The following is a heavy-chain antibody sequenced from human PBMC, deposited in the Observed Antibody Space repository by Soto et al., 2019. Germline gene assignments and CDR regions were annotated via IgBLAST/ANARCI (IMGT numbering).Heavy chain of an antibody. Sequence: EMLLVESGGGLVQPGRSLRLSCGGSGFSFDDYTMHWVRQAPGKGPEWVASLSWNSGFSGYADSVKGRFTISRDNAQSSVQLQMNNLRTEDTPLHSCAKRLGRTVVTDAYAIWGQGAMVNVSS. CDR2: LSWNSGFS. D-gene: IGHD3-22*01. CDR3: AKRLGRTVVTDAYAI. CDR1: GFSFDDYT. J-gene: IGHJ3*02. V-gene: IGHV3-9*01.